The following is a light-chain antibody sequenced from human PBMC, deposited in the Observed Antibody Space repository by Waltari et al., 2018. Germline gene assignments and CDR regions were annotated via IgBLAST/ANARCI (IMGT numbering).Light chain of an antibody. Sequence: QSALTQPASVSGSPGQSVTISCLGTSSDIGAYNYVPWYQHYPGKAPKLLIYDVSNRPSGVSSRFSGSKSGNTASLTISGLQADDESDYYCSSYTTTRTRLCGGGTKLTVL. V-gene: IGLV2-14*03. CDR2: DVS. CDR1: SSDIGAYNY. J-gene: IGLJ2*01. CDR3: SSYTTTRTRL.